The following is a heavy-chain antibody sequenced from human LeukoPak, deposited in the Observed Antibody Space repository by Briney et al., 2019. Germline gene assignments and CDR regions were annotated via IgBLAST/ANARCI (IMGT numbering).Heavy chain of an antibody. CDR2: ISISNGDT. V-gene: IGHV1-18*01. Sequence: ASVKVSCKASGGTFSSYAISWVRQAPGQGLEWMGWISISNGDTYYAQNLQGRVTMTTDTSTSTAYMELRSLRSDDTAVYYCARDRWVPGGRSGSVDYWGQGTLVTVYS. CDR1: GGTFSSYA. J-gene: IGHJ4*02. CDR3: ARDRWVPGGRSGSVDY. D-gene: IGHD3-3*01.